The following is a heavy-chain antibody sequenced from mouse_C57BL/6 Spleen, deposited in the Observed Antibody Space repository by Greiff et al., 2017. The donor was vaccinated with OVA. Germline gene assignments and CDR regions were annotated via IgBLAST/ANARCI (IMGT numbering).Heavy chain of an antibody. CDR3: ARWGNYVETVDY. V-gene: IGHV1-54*01. CDR2: INPGSGGT. Sequence: QVQLQQSGAELVRPGTSVKVSCKASGFAFTNYLIEWVKQRPGQGLEWIGVINPGSGGTNYNEKFKGKATLTVDKSSSTAYMQLSSLTSEDSAVDICARWGNYVETVDYWGQGTTLTVSS. D-gene: IGHD1-1*01. CDR1: GFAFTNYL. J-gene: IGHJ2*01.